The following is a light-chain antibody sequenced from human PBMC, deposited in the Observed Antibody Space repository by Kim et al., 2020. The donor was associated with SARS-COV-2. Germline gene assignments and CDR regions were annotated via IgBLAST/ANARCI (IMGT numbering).Light chain of an antibody. CDR2: KAS. V-gene: IGKV1-5*03. CDR3: QQYNSLWT. Sequence: SASVGDRVNITCRASQNIGSWLAWYQQKPGKAPKLLIYKASTLENGVPSRFSDSGSGTEFTLTISSLQPDDFASYYCQQYNSLWTFGQGTKVDIK. J-gene: IGKJ1*01. CDR1: QNIGSW.